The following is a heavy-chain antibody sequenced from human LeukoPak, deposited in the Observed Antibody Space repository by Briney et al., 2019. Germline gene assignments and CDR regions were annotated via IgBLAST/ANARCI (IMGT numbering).Heavy chain of an antibody. CDR2: IYHSGST. Sequence: SETLSLTCAVSGYSISSGYYWGWIRQPPGKGLEWIGSIYHSGSTYYNPSPKSRVTISVDTSKNQFSLKLSSVTAADTAVYYCARPYYDFWSGNENWFDPWGQGTLVTVSS. D-gene: IGHD3-3*01. CDR1: GYSISSGYY. V-gene: IGHV4-38-2*01. J-gene: IGHJ5*02. CDR3: ARPYYDFWSGNENWFDP.